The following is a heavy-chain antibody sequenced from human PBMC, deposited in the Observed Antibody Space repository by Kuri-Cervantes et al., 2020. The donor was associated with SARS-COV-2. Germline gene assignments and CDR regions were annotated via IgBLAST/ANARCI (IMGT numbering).Heavy chain of an antibody. J-gene: IGHJ6*03. CDR3: AEAGENYYYYMDA. D-gene: IGHD3-16*01. CDR2: IRYDGSNK. CDR1: GFTFSSYG. V-gene: IGHV3-30*02. Sequence: GGSLRLSCAASGFTFSSYGMHWVRQAPGKGLEWVAFIRYDGSNKYYADSVKGRFTISRDNSKNTLYLQMNSLRAEDTAVYYCAEAGENYYYYMDAWGKGTTVTVSS.